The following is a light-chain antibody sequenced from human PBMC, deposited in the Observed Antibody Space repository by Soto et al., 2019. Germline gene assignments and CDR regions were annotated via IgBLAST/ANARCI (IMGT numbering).Light chain of an antibody. J-gene: IGKJ1*01. CDR1: QSIATSQ. Sequence: EIVLTQSPGTLSLSPGERATLFCRASQSIATSQLAWYQQKPGQAPRLLIYDASNRATGIPARFSGSGSGTDFTLTIRSLEPEDFAVYYCQQRGNWWTFGQGTKVDIK. V-gene: IGKV3-11*01. CDR2: DAS. CDR3: QQRGNWWT.